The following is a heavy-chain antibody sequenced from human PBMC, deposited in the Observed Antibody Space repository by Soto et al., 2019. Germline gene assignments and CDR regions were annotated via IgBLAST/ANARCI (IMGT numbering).Heavy chain of an antibody. J-gene: IGHJ4*01. CDR1: GFNFSTYT. V-gene: IGHV3-21*01. CDR2: ITSRSTYI. D-gene: IGHD2-2*01. Sequence: PGGSLRLSCAASGFNFSTYTMNWVRQAPGKGLEWVSSITSRSTYIYYADSVKGRFTISRDNGKNSLYLQMGSLRAEDTAVYYCARHWSSFDYWGQGSLVTVSS. CDR3: ARHWSSFDY.